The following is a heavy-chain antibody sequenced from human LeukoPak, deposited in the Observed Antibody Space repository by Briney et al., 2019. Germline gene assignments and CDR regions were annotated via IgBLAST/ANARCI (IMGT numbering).Heavy chain of an antibody. V-gene: IGHV3-48*01. Sequence: GGSLRLSCAASGFTFSSYSMNWVRQAPGKGLEWVSYISSSSSTIYYADSVKGRFTISRDNSKNTLYLQMNSLRAEDTAVYYCAKGLEMATINQMYDYWGQGTLVTVSS. CDR3: AKGLEMATINQMYDY. D-gene: IGHD5-24*01. CDR1: GFTFSSYS. J-gene: IGHJ4*02. CDR2: ISSSSSTI.